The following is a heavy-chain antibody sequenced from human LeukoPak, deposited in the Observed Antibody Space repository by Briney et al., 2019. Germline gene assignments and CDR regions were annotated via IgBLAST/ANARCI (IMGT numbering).Heavy chain of an antibody. Sequence: ASVKVSCKASGYTFTSYYMHWVRQAPGQGLEWMGIINPSVGSTSYAQKFQGRVTMTRDTSTSTVYMELSSLRSEDTAVYYCARERTAKYCGGDCPAGDAFDIWGQGTMVTVSS. CDR1: GYTFTSYY. D-gene: IGHD2-21*02. CDR2: INPSVGST. V-gene: IGHV1-46*01. CDR3: ARERTAKYCGGDCPAGDAFDI. J-gene: IGHJ3*02.